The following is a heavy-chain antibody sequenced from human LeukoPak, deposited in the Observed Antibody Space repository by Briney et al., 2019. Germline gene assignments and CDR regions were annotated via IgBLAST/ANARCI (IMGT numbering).Heavy chain of an antibody. J-gene: IGHJ6*02. Sequence: SETLSLTCTVSGGSISGYYWSWIRQPPGKGLECIGYIYYSGSTTYNPSLKSRVTISVDTSKNQFSLKLSSVTAADTAVYYCARANLAYYDFWKDGMDVWGQGPTVTVSS. CDR1: GGSISGYY. CDR2: IYYSGST. V-gene: IGHV4-59*01. D-gene: IGHD3-3*01. CDR3: ARANLAYYDFWKDGMDV.